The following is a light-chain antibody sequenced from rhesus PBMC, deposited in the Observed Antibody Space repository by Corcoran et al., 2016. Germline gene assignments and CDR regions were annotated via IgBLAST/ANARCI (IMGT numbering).Light chain of an antibody. J-gene: IGKJ3*01. CDR1: QSIGSN. CDR3: QKCDSAPFT. V-gene: IGKV1-59*02. Sequence: AIQMTQSPSSLSASVGDTVTITCRASQSIGSNLAWYQQKPGKIPKLLIYAASPLQSEVPSRFSGSGSGTDFTLTLSSLQPDDFATYCCQKCDSAPFTFGPGTRLDIE. CDR2: AAS.